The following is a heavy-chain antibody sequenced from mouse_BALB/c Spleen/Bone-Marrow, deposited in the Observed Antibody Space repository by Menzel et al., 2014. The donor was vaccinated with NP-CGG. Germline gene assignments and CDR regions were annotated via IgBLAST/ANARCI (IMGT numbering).Heavy chain of an antibody. J-gene: IGHJ4*01. CDR3: ARESVRAPSYAMDY. CDR1: GYAFISYK. Sequence: VQLQQSGPELVKPGASVKVSCKASGYAFISYKMYWVKQSHGKSLEWIGYIDPYIGGTSYNQKFEGKATLTVDKSSSTACRHLNRLTSEDSTVYYCARESVRAPSYAMDYWGQGTSVTISS. CDR2: IDPYIGGT. V-gene: IGHV1S135*01.